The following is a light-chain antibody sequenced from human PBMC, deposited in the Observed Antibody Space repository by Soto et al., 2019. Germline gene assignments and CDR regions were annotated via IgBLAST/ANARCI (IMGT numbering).Light chain of an antibody. CDR2: VGPGGIVG. V-gene: IGLV9-49*03. CDR1: SDYSHYK. CDR3: GADHGRGNNFVNM. Sequence: QAVVTQPPSASASLGASVTLTCTLSSDYSHYKVDWYQQRPGKGPRFVMRVGPGGIVGPKGDGIPDRFSVLGSGLNRYLTIKNIQAEDESDYHCGADHGRGNNFVNMFGGGTKLTVL. J-gene: IGLJ3*02.